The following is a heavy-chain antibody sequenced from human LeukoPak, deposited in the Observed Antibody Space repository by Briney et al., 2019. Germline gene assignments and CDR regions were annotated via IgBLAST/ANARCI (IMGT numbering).Heavy chain of an antibody. V-gene: IGHV3-23*01. CDR2: ISGSGSST. J-gene: IGHJ5*02. CDR1: GFPFSMYA. Sequence: PGGSLRLSCAASGFPFSMYAMNWVRQAPGKGLEWVSGISGSGSSTYYADSVKGRFTISRDSSKNTLYLQMDSLRAEDTAVYYCAKWSLPGSTSCRWLDPWGQGTLVTVSS. CDR3: AKWSLPGSTSCRWLDP. D-gene: IGHD2-2*01.